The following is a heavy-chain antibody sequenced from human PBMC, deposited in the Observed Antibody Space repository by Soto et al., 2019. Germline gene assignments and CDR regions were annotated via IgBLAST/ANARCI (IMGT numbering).Heavy chain of an antibody. D-gene: IGHD2-8*01. CDR3: ASHRTFWPFDY. CDR2: INHSGST. Sequence: TSETLSLTCAVYGGSFSGYYWTWIRQPPGTGLEWIGEINHSGSTNYNPSLKSRLTISVDTSKNQFSLSLRSVTAADTAVYYCASHRTFWPFDYWGQGTVVTVSS. J-gene: IGHJ4*02. CDR1: GGSFSGYY. V-gene: IGHV4-34*01.